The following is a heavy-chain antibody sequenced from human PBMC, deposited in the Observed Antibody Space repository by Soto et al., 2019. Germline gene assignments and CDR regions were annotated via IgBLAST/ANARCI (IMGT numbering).Heavy chain of an antibody. CDR3: ARGLSGSSTSWYHYLMDV. CDR2: INHSGST. Sequence: PSETLSLTCAVYGGSFSGDYWSWVRQSPGKGLEWIGEINHSGSTNYNPSLKSRVTISVDTSKNQFSLKLSSVTAADTAVYYCARGLSGSSTSWYHYLMDVWGKGTTVTVSS. J-gene: IGHJ6*03. V-gene: IGHV4-34*01. CDR1: GGSFSGDY. D-gene: IGHD2-2*01.